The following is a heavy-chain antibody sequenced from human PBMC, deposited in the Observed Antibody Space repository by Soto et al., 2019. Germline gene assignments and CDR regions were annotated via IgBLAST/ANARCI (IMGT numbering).Heavy chain of an antibody. J-gene: IGHJ6*02. D-gene: IGHD6-6*01. Sequence: GGSLRLSCAASGFTFSSYAMSWVRQAPGKGLEWVSAISGSGGSTYYADSVKGRFTISRDNSKNTLYLQMNSLRAEDTAVYYCAKAGSSSGINYYYGMDVWGQGTTVTVS. CDR1: GFTFSSYA. CDR2: ISGSGGST. CDR3: AKAGSSSGINYYYGMDV. V-gene: IGHV3-23*01.